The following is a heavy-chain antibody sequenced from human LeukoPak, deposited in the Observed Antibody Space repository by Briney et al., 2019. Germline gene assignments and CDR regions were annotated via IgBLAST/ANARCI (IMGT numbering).Heavy chain of an antibody. CDR3: AKDRVAVAGILGWDFDS. V-gene: IGHV3-30*18. CDR1: GFTFSRYG. J-gene: IGHJ4*02. Sequence: GRSLRLSCTASGFTFSRYGMHWVRQAPGKGLEWVAFISYDESNQYYADSVRGRFTLSRDKSKNTLYLQMNSLRVEDTSLYYCAKDRVAVAGILGWDFDSWGQGTLVTVSS. CDR2: ISYDESNQ. D-gene: IGHD6-19*01.